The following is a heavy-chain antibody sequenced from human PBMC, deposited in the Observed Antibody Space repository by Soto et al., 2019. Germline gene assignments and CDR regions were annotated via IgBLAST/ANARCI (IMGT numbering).Heavy chain of an antibody. V-gene: IGHV3-30*18. D-gene: IGHD3-3*01. Sequence: GGSLRLSCAASGFTFSSYGMHWVRQAPGKGLEWVAVISYDGSNKYYADSVKGRFTISRDNSKNTLYLQMNSLRAEDTAVYYCAKDPGRLWLLGVTYFDYWGQGTLVTGSA. CDR2: ISYDGSNK. CDR3: AKDPGRLWLLGVTYFDY. J-gene: IGHJ4*02. CDR1: GFTFSSYG.